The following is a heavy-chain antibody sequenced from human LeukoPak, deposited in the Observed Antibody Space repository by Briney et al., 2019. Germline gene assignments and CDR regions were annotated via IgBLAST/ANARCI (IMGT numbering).Heavy chain of an antibody. Sequence: SETPSLTCTVSGGSISSYYWSWIRQPPGKGPEWIGYIYYSGSTNYNPSLKSRVTISVDTSKNQFSLKLSSVTAADTAVYYCASLGPKYYFDYWGQGTLVTVSS. CDR2: IYYSGST. V-gene: IGHV4-59*01. J-gene: IGHJ4*02. CDR1: GGSISSYY. CDR3: ASLGPKYYFDY.